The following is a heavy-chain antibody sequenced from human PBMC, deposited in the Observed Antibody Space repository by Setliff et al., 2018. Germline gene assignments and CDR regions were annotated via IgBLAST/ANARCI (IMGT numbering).Heavy chain of an antibody. CDR1: GYTFTDYG. Sequence: ASVKVSCKASGYTFTDYGISWVRQAPGQGLEWMGWISPYTGNTFYAPQFQGRVIMTTDTSAKTAYMDLRSLRSDDTAVYYCAGVDVLTASPFWGQGTLVTVSS. CDR2: ISPYTGNT. D-gene: IGHD3-9*01. J-gene: IGHJ4*02. CDR3: AGVDVLTASPF. V-gene: IGHV1-18*01.